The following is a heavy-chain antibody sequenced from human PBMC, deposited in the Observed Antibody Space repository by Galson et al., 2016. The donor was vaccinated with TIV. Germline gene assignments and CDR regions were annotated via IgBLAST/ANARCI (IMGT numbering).Heavy chain of an antibody. V-gene: IGHV4-34*01. D-gene: IGHD6-6*01. CDR3: ARVQWGSSLVHYYYHLDV. J-gene: IGHJ6*03. CDR1: GGSVSGYY. Sequence: SETLSLTCAVYGGSVSGYYWSWIRQSPEKGLEWMGGINHWGSTNYNPSLKSRVTVSIDTSKNQFSLRLTSLTAADTAVYYCARVQWGSSLVHYYYHLDVWGKGITVTVSS. CDR2: INHWGST.